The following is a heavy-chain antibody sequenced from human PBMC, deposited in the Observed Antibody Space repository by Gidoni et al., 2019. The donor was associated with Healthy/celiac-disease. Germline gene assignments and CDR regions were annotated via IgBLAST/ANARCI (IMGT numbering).Heavy chain of an antibody. J-gene: IGHJ4*02. D-gene: IGHD6-13*01. Sequence: QVQLVQSGAEVKKPGSSVKVSCKASGGTFSSYTISWVRQAPGQGLEWMGRIIPILGIANYAQKFQGRVTITVDKSTSTAYMELSSLRSEDTAVYYCARGGYSSSWPPFDYWGQGTLVTVSS. CDR1: GGTFSSYT. CDR3: ARGGYSSSWPPFDY. V-gene: IGHV1-69*02. CDR2: IIPILGIA.